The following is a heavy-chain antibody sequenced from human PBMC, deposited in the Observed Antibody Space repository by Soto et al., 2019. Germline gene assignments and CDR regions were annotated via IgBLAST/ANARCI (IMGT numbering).Heavy chain of an antibody. Sequence: QVQVEEFGGGVVRPGRSLRLSCEGPGFTFSDYGFHWVRQAPGKGLEWVAMISYGGSDRYYRDSVQGRFTISRDDSKNTVFLQMNSLRTEDTAMYYCARSTYCNGGSCYPQYWGPGTLVTVSS. D-gene: IGHD2-15*01. J-gene: IGHJ4*02. CDR3: ARSTYCNGGSCYPQY. CDR2: ISYGGSDR. CDR1: GFTFSDYG. V-gene: IGHV3-30*03.